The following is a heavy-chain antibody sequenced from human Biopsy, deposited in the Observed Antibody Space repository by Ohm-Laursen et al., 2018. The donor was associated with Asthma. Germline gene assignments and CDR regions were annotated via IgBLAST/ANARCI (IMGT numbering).Heavy chain of an antibody. J-gene: IGHJ3*02. Sequence: SETLSLTWTVSGGSITSFYWSWIRQPPGRGLEGIGYIHFSGNTNYNPSLKSRVPISIDTTKNHFSLKLTSVTAADTAVYYCARGAGSSFSYPDAFDIWGQGTMVTVS. CDR3: ARGAGSSFSYPDAFDI. D-gene: IGHD2-2*01. V-gene: IGHV4-59*01. CDR2: IHFSGNT. CDR1: GGSITSFY.